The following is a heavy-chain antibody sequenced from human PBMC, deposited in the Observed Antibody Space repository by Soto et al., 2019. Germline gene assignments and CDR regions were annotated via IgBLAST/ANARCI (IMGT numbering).Heavy chain of an antibody. CDR3: ARDVGSSGSSRWFDT. V-gene: IGHV3-33*01. J-gene: IGHJ5*02. CDR2: IWYEGTTK. D-gene: IGHD3-10*01. Sequence: PGGSLRLSCVASGFTLSNYGMHWFRQAPGKGLEWIALIWYEGTTKYSTDSMRGRFSISRDQSKSTLYLQVNSLRAEDTATYYCARDVGSSGSSRWFDTWGQGTLVTVSS. CDR1: GFTLSNYG.